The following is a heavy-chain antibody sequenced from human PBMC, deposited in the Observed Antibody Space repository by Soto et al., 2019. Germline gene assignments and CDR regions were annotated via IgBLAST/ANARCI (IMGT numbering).Heavy chain of an antibody. V-gene: IGHV4-34*01. D-gene: IGHD3-3*01. CDR2: INHTGDT. Sequence: PSATPSRSSGLPRDSLDCYYSHWVRTPTGQGLEWIGDINHTGDTNYNPSLKSRVMISVDTAKTQFSLNVTSVTAADTAVYYCAREVGFYNAARRNLYFDHWGPGILV. CDR1: RDSLDCYY. J-gene: IGHJ4*02. CDR3: AREVGFYNAARRNLYFDH.